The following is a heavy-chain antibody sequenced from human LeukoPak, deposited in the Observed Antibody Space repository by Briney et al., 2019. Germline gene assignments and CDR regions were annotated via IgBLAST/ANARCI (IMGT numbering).Heavy chain of an antibody. CDR3: ASHPSYDFWGAFDI. D-gene: IGHD3-3*01. CDR2: IYTSGST. CDR1: GDSIRSGSYY. V-gene: IGHV4-61*02. Sequence: PSETLFLTFTVSGDSIRSGSYYWSWIRQPAGKGLEWIGRIYTSGSTNYNPSLKSRVTISVDTSKNQFSLKLSSVTAADTAVYYCASHPSYDFWGAFDIWGQGTMVTVSS. J-gene: IGHJ3*02.